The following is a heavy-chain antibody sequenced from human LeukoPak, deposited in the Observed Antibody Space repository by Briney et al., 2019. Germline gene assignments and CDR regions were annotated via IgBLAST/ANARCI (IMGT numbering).Heavy chain of an antibody. CDR2: IYYSGST. Sequence: PSETLSLTCTVSGGSISSGGYYWSWIRQHPGKGLEWIGYIYYSGSTYYNPSLKSRATISVDTSKNQFSLKLSSVTAADTAVYYCARDAPYYYDSSGYYYGWYFDLWGRGTLVTVSS. V-gene: IGHV4-31*03. D-gene: IGHD3-22*01. CDR1: GGSISSGGYY. CDR3: ARDAPYYYDSSGYYYGWYFDL. J-gene: IGHJ2*01.